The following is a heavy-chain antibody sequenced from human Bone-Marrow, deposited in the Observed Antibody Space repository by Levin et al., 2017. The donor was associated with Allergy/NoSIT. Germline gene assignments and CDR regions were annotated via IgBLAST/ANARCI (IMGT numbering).Heavy chain of an antibody. CDR2: ISGSGGTT. CDR1: GFTFSSYA. Sequence: GESLKISCAASGFTFSSYAMAWVRQAPGKGLDCVSSISGSGGTTYFADSVKGRFTISRDNSRNTLYLQMNSLRAEDTAVYYCAKMSGVAASSAAAFDIWGQGTMVTFSS. V-gene: IGHV3-23*01. D-gene: IGHD5-12*01. CDR3: AKMSGVAASSAAAFDI. J-gene: IGHJ3*02.